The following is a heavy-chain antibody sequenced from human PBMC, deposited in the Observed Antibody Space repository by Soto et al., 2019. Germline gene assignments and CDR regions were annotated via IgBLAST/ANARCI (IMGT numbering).Heavy chain of an antibody. CDR3: ARDFGGYSCP. V-gene: IGHV3-33*01. J-gene: IGHJ5*02. Sequence: QVQLVESGGGVVQPGRSLRLSCAASGFTFSSYGMHWVRQAPGKGLEWVAVIWYDGSNKYYADSVKGRFTVSRDNSKNARYLRMNSLRGEGTAVYYCARDFGGYSCPWGQGALVPVSS. CDR1: GFTFSSYG. CDR2: IWYDGSNK. D-gene: IGHD5-12*01.